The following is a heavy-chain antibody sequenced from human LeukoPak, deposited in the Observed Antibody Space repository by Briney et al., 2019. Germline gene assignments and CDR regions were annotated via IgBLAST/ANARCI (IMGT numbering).Heavy chain of an antibody. Sequence: SVKVSCKASGGTFSSYAISWVRQAPGQGLEWMGGIIPIFGTANYAQKFQGRVTITADKSTSTAYMELSSLRSEDTAVYYCARDPDSGGCRRGCWFDPWGQGTLVTVSS. CDR3: ARDPDSGGCRRGCWFDP. V-gene: IGHV1-69*06. D-gene: IGHD6-19*01. J-gene: IGHJ5*02. CDR2: IIPIFGTA. CDR1: GGTFSSYA.